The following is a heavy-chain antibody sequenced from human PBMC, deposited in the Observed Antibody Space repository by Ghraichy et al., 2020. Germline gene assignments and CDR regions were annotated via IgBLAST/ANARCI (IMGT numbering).Heavy chain of an antibody. J-gene: IGHJ4*02. Sequence: SETLSLTCTVSGGSISGSGFYWGWIRQPPGKGLEYIGATYYSGHTYYTSSLKSRATISVDTSKNQFSLRLISVTAADTAVYYCSRLIDFWGQGTLVTVSS. CDR2: TYYSGHT. CDR1: GGSISGSGFY. CDR3: SRLIDF. V-gene: IGHV4-39*01.